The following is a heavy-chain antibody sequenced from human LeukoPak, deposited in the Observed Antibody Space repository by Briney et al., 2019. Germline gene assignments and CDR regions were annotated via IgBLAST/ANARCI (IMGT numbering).Heavy chain of an antibody. D-gene: IGHD3-3*01. CDR3: AKESTIFGVVIMEALDY. J-gene: IGHJ4*02. CDR1: GFTFSSYG. V-gene: IGHV3-30*02. Sequence: GGSLRLSCAASGFTFSSYGTHWVRQAPGKGLEWVAFIRYDGSNRYYADSVKGRFTISRDNSKNTLYLQMNSLRAEDTAVYYCAKESTIFGVVIMEALDYWGQGTLVTVSS. CDR2: IRYDGSNR.